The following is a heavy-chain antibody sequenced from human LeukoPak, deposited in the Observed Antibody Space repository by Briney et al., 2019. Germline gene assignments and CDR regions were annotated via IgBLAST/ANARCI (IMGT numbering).Heavy chain of an antibody. V-gene: IGHV4-38-2*02. CDR1: GYSISSGYY. J-gene: IGHJ6*03. Sequence: SETLSLTCTVSGYSISSGYYWGWIRQPPGKGLEWIGSIYHSGSTYYNPSLKSRVTISVDTSKNQFSLKLSSVTAADTAVYYCARSSVPYYYYNYSMDVWGNGTTVTVSS. CDR3: ARSSVPYYYYNYSMDV. D-gene: IGHD3-22*01. CDR2: IYHSGST.